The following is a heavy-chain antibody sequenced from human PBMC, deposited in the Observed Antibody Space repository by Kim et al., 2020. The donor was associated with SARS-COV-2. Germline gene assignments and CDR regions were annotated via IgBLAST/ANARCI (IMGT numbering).Heavy chain of an antibody. V-gene: IGHV4-39*01. D-gene: IGHD7-27*01. CDR3: ARHAPNWGFIPPMDYYYGMDV. CDR2: IYYSGST. Sequence: SETLSLTCTVSGGSISSSSYYWGWIRQPPGKGLEWIGSIYYSGSTYYNPSLKSRVTISVDTSKNQFSLKLSSVTAADTAVYYCARHAPNWGFIPPMDYYYGMDVWGQGTTVTVSS. J-gene: IGHJ6*02. CDR1: GGSISSSSYY.